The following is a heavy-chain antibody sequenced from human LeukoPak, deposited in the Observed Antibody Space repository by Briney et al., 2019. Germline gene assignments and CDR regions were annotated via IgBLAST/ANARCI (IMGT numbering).Heavy chain of an antibody. D-gene: IGHD3-10*01. CDR3: AKDYGSGSDYYYGMDV. V-gene: IGHV3-9*01. J-gene: IGHJ6*02. CDR2: ISWNSGSI. Sequence: SLRLSCAASGFTFDDYAMHWVRQAPGRGLEWVSGISWNSGSIGYADSVKGRFTISRDNAKNSLYLQMNSLRAEDTALYYCAKDYGSGSDYYYGMDVWGQGTTVTVSS. CDR1: GFTFDDYA.